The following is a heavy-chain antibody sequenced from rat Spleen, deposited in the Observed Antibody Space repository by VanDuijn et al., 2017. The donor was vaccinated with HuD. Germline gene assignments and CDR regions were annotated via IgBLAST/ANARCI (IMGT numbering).Heavy chain of an antibody. D-gene: IGHD1-6*01. J-gene: IGHJ1*01. CDR1: GLSFSNYD. V-gene: IGHV5-31*01. CDR2: ITNASGRT. CDR3: ARGGFFRYFDF. Sequence: EVQLVESGGGLVRPGRSLNLSCTASGLSFSNYDMTWVRQAPGKGLEWVASITNASGRTYYPDSVKGRFTISRDTAQNTLYLQMNSLRSEDTATYYCARGGFFRYFDFWGPGTMVTVSS.